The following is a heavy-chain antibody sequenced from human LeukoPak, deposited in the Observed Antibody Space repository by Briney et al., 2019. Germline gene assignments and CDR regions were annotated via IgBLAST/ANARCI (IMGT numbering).Heavy chain of an antibody. CDR1: GGSISSGDFT. J-gene: IGHJ4*02. Sequence: PSETPSITCAVSGGSISSGDFTWCWLRQPPGEVLGWIGYIFHTGHTSYNPSLKSRVTISVDMSMNQLSLRLTAVSAPDTAVYYCVRGFYGAGSHFDYWGQGTLVTVSS. CDR2: IFHTGHT. CDR3: VRGFYGAGSHFDY. V-gene: IGHV4-30-2*01. D-gene: IGHD3-10*01.